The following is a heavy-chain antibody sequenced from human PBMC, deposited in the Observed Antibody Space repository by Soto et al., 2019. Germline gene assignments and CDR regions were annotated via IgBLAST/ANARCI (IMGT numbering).Heavy chain of an antibody. D-gene: IGHD2-2*01. CDR3: ATQPFDIVVVPAAMAAGYYYYYMDV. Sequence: GGSLRLSCAASGFTFSSYAMSWVRQAPGKGLEWVSAISGSGGSTYYADSVKGRFTISRDNSKNTLYLQMNSLRAEDTAVYYCATQPFDIVVVPAAMAAGYYYYYMDVWGKGTTVTVSS. CDR1: GFTFSSYA. CDR2: ISGSGGST. J-gene: IGHJ6*03. V-gene: IGHV3-23*01.